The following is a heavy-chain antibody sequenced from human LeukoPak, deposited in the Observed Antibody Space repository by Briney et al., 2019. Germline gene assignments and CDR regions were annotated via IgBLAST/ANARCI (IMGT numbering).Heavy chain of an antibody. Sequence: PGGSLRLSCAASGFTFSSYSMNWVRQAPGKGLEWVSSISSSSSYIYYADSVRGRFTISRDNAKNSLYLQMNSLRAEDTAVYYCARGNDILTGQLDYWGQGTLVTVSS. D-gene: IGHD3-9*01. V-gene: IGHV3-21*01. CDR1: GFTFSSYS. CDR2: ISSSSSYI. CDR3: ARGNDILTGQLDY. J-gene: IGHJ4*02.